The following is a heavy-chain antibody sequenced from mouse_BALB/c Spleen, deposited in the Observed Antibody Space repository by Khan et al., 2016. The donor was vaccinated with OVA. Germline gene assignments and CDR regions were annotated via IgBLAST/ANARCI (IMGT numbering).Heavy chain of an antibody. V-gene: IGHV2-2*02. Sequence: QVQLKESGPGLVQPSQSLSITCTVSGFSLTYYGVHWVRQSPGKGLEWLGVIWSGGSTDYNAAFLSRLNISKDNSKSQAFFKMNSLQVNVTAIYYCARNYDYDEGLAYWGQGTLVTVSA. D-gene: IGHD2-4*01. CDR2: IWSGGST. CDR3: ARNYDYDEGLAY. CDR1: GFSLTYYG. J-gene: IGHJ3*01.